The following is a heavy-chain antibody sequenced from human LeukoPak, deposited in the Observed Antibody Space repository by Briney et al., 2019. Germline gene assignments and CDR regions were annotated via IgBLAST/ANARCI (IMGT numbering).Heavy chain of an antibody. V-gene: IGHV3-23*01. D-gene: IGHD6-13*01. CDR1: GFTFSSYA. CDR2: ISGSGGST. CDR3: ARDRAAAGFYYYYYGMDV. Sequence: QAGGSLRLSCAASGFTFSSYAMSWVRQAPGKGLEWVSAISGSGGSTYYADSVKGRFTISRDNAKNSLYLQMNSLRAEDTAVYYCARDRAAAGFYYYYYGMDVWGQGTTVTVSS. J-gene: IGHJ6*02.